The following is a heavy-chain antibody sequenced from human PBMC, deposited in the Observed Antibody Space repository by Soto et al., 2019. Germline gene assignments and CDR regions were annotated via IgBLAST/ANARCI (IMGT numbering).Heavy chain of an antibody. CDR3: AKDSGCVNNACAYDP. D-gene: IGHD1-20*01. Sequence: GGPLKLSCAASGFSFGDSTMNWVGQAPGKGLEWVSSISKGSDYIFYADKVKGRFTISRDNARNSLHLQMTSLRVEDTAVYYCAKDSGCVNNACAYDPWGQGTLVTVSS. CDR2: ISKGSDYI. V-gene: IGHV3-21*01. CDR1: GFSFGDST. J-gene: IGHJ5*02.